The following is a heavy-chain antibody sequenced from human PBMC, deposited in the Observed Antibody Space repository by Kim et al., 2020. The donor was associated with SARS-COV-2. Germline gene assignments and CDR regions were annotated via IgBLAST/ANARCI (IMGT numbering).Heavy chain of an antibody. D-gene: IGHD3-9*01. V-gene: IGHV4-4*02. J-gene: IGHJ5*02. CDR3: AREGLCNDILTVYSNWFAP. CDR1: GGSISSSNW. CDR2: IYHSGST. Sequence: SETLSLTCAVSGGSISSSNWWSWVRQPPGKGLEWIGEIYHSGSTNYNPSLKSRVTISVDKSKNQLSLKLSSVTAADTAVYYCAREGLCNDILTVYSNWFAPGGQGTRVT.